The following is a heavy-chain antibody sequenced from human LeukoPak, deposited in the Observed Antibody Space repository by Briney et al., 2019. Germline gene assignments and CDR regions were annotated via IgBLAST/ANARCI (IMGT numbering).Heavy chain of an antibody. V-gene: IGHV2-5*01. J-gene: IGHJ4*02. CDR1: GFSLSTSGVG. D-gene: IGHD5-24*01. CDR3: AHSGDGYNDGYVDY. CDR2: IYWNDDK. Sequence: CGPTLVKPTQTLTLTCTFSGFSLSTSGVGVRWIRQPPGKALEWLAFIYWNDDKCSSPTLKSRLTNTKDTSKNQVVITMNNIEPVDTATYYCAHSGDGYNDGYVDYWGQGTLVTVSS.